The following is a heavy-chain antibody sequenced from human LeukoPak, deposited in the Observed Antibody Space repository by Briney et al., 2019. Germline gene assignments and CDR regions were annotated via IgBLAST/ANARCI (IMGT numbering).Heavy chain of an antibody. CDR1: GFTFSDHY. D-gene: IGHD5-12*01. V-gene: IGHV3-72*01. CDR2: TRNKANSYTT. Sequence: GGSLRLSCAASGFTFSDHYMDWVRQAPGKGLEWAGRTRNKANSYTTEYAASVKGRFTISRDDSKNSLYLQMNSLKTEDTAVYYCATGYSGYDHGTLDYWGQGTLVTVSS. J-gene: IGHJ4*02. CDR3: ATGYSGYDHGTLDY.